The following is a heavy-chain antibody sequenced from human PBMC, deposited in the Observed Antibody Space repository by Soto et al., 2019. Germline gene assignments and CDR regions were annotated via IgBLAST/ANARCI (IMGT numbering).Heavy chain of an antibody. Sequence: PGGSLRLSCAASGFTFSGSAMHWVRQASGKGLEWVGRIRSKANSYATAYAASVKGKFTISRDDSKNTAYLQMNSLKTEDTAVYYRTRSNYYYGMDVWGQGTTVTVSS. J-gene: IGHJ6*02. V-gene: IGHV3-73*01. CDR2: IRSKANSYAT. CDR3: TRSNYYYGMDV. CDR1: GFTFSGSA.